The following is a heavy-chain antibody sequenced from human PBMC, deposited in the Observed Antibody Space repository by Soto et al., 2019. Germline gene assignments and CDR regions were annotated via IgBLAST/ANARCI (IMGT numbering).Heavy chain of an antibody. CDR1: GGTFTNDA. Sequence: QVHLVQSGAEVKKSGSSVRVSCTASGGTFTNDAISWVRQAPGQGLEWLGRIIPFFGTPDYSQSLQGRLTITADESTGSAYMDLRRLRSDDTDVYYCAREVVTETTFGYFDFWGQGTLVTVSS. D-gene: IGHD2-21*02. CDR2: IIPFFGTP. J-gene: IGHJ4*02. CDR3: AREVVTETTFGYFDF. V-gene: IGHV1-69*01.